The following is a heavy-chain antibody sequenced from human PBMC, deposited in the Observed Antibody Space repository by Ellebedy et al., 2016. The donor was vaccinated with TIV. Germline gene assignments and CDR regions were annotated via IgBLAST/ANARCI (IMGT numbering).Heavy chain of an antibody. J-gene: IGHJ3*02. CDR2: IFDSGGT. CDR1: GASISRDS. Sequence: MPSETLSLTCTVSGASISRDSWSWIRQPPGNGLQWLGYIFDSGGTIYNPSLRSRVTISIDKSQTQVSLNLTSVTAADTAVYFCARSSISILGVTDAFDIWGQGTLVTVSS. D-gene: IGHD3-3*01. CDR3: ARSSISILGVTDAFDI. V-gene: IGHV4-59*01.